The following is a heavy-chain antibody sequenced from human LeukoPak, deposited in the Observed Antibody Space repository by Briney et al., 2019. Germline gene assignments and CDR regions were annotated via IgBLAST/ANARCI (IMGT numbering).Heavy chain of an antibody. D-gene: IGHD3-22*01. Sequence: SETLSLTCTVSGNSIGSHYWSWIRQPPGKGLEWIGYIFYVGSTNYNPSLKSRVTISVDTSKNQFSLKLNSVTAADTAVYYCARDYYDSRGEAFDIWGQGTMVTVSS. J-gene: IGHJ3*02. CDR1: GNSIGSHY. CDR2: IFYVGST. V-gene: IGHV4-59*11. CDR3: ARDYYDSRGEAFDI.